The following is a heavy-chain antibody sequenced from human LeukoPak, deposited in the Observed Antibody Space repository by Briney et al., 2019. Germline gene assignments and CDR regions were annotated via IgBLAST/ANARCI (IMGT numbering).Heavy chain of an antibody. D-gene: IGHD6-6*01. CDR3: TSIAARLIFDYYYYMDV. J-gene: IGHJ6*03. Sequence: PSETLSLTCTVSGGFISSSIYHWGWIRQPPGKGLEWIGSIYYSGSTYYNPSLKSRVTISVDTSKNQFSLKLSSLTAADTAVYSCTSIAARLIFDYYYYMDVWGKGTTVTVSS. V-gene: IGHV4-39*01. CDR1: GGFISSSIYH. CDR2: IYYSGST.